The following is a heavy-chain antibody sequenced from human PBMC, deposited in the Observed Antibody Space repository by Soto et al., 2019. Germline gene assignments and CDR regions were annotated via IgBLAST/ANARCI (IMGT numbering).Heavy chain of an antibody. V-gene: IGHV1-46*01. D-gene: IGHD3-22*01. CDR3: ARDDSSGYYHSDYDAFDI. Sequence: ASVKVSCKASGYTFTSYYMHWVRQAPGQGLEWMGIINPSGGSTSYAQKFQGRVTMTRDTSTSTGYMELSSLRSEDTAVYYCARDDSSGYYHSDYDAFDIWGQGTMVTVSS. CDR2: INPSGGST. J-gene: IGHJ3*02. CDR1: GYTFTSYY.